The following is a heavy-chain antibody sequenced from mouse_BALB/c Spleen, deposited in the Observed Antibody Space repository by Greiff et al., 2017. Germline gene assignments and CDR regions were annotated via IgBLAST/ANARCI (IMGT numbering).Heavy chain of an antibody. CDR1: GFNIKDTY. V-gene: IGHV14-3*02. CDR3: ARGDSSGYEFSYYFDY. D-gene: IGHD3-2*01. J-gene: IGHJ2*01. Sequence: EVQLQQSGAELVKPGASVKLSCTASGFNIKDTYMHWVKQRPEQGLEWIGRIDPANGNTKYDPKFQGKATIPADTSSNTAYLQRSSLTSEDTAVYYGARGDSSGYEFSYYFDYWGQGTTLTVSS. CDR2: IDPANGNT.